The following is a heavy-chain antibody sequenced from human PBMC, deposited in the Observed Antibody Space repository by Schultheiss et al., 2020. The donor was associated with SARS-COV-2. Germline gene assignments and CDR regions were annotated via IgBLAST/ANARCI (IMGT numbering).Heavy chain of an antibody. CDR2: IYSGGST. J-gene: IGHJ6*02. V-gene: IGHV3-66*01. D-gene: IGHD6-13*01. CDR1: GFTFSSYD. Sequence: GGSLRLSCAASGFTFSSYDMSWVRQAPGKGLEWVAVIYSGGSTYYADSVKGRFTISRDNAKNSLYLQMNSLRAEDTAVYYCAKGSGSSSWHYYYYGMDVWGQGTTVTVSS. CDR3: AKGSGSSSWHYYYYGMDV.